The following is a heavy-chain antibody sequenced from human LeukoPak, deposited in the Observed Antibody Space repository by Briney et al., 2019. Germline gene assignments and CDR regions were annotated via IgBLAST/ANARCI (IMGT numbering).Heavy chain of an antibody. J-gene: IGHJ3*02. Sequence: GRSLRLSCAASGFTFSSYSMHWVRQAAGKGLEWVAVISYDGSNIYYADSVKGRFTISRDDSKNTLYLQMNSLRAEDTAVYYCGRVAGSVVVVMDEAFDIWGQGTMVTVSS. CDR2: ISYDGSNI. D-gene: IGHD3-22*01. CDR1: GFTFSSYS. V-gene: IGHV3-30-3*01. CDR3: GRVAGSVVVVMDEAFDI.